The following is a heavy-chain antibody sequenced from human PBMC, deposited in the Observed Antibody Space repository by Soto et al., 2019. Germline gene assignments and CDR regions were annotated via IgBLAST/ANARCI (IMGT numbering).Heavy chain of an antibody. J-gene: IGHJ4*02. CDR1: GYTFTTYG. CDR3: ARDLADCTNGVCYRFLDN. V-gene: IGHV1-18*01. CDR2: VSANNGDT. Sequence: ASVKVSCKASGYTFTTYGISWVRQAPGQGLEWMGWVSANNGDTKYAQKFQGRVTMTTDASTSTAYMELRSLRSDDTAVYYCARDLADCTNGVCYRFLDNWGQGTLVTVSS. D-gene: IGHD2-8*01.